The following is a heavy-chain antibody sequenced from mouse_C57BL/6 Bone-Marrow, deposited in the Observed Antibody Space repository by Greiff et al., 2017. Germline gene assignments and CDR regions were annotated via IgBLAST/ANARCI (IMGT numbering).Heavy chain of an antibody. J-gene: IGHJ2*01. CDR3: AREDYYGSTVLDY. D-gene: IGHD1-1*01. V-gene: IGHV1-26*01. CDR2: INPNNGGT. CDR1: GYTFTDYY. Sequence: EVQLQQSGPELVKPGASVKISCKASGYTFTDYYMNWVKQSHGQSLEWIGDINPNNGGTSYNQKFKGKATLTVDKSSSTDYMELRSLTSEDSAGYYCAREDYYGSTVLDYWGQGTTLTVSS.